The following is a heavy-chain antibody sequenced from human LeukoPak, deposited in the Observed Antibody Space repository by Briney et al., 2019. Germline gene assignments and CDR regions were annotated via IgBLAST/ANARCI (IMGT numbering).Heavy chain of an antibody. CDR3: ARAVRGRYYYYYMDV. D-gene: IGHD3-10*01. CDR2: ISAYNGNT. Sequence: ASVKVSCKASGYTFTSYGISWVRQAPGQGLEWMGWISAYNGNTNYAQKLQGRVTVTTDTSTSTAYMELRSLRSDDTAVYYCARAVRGRYYYYYMDVWGKGTTVTVSS. J-gene: IGHJ6*03. CDR1: GYTFTSYG. V-gene: IGHV1-18*01.